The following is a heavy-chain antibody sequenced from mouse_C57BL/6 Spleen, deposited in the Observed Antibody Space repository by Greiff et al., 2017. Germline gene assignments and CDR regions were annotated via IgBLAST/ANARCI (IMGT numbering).Heavy chain of an antibody. J-gene: IGHJ2*01. CDR1: GYTFTSYW. CDR3: ARSGAYYSNYVVFDY. CDR2: INPSNGGT. Sequence: QVQLKQPGTELVKPGASVKLSCKASGYTFTSYWMHWVNQRPGQGLEWIGNINPSNGGTNYNEKFKSKATLTVDKSSSTAYMQLSSLTSEDSAVYYCARSGAYYSNYVVFDYWGQGTTLTVSS. D-gene: IGHD2-5*01. V-gene: IGHV1-53*01.